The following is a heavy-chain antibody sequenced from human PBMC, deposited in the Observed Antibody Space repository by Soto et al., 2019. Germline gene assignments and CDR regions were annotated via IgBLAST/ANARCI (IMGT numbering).Heavy chain of an antibody. V-gene: IGHV3-21*01. Sequence: EVQLVESGGGLVKPGGSLRLSCAASGFTFSSYSMNWVRQAPGKGLEWVSSISSSSYIYYADSVKGRFTISRDNAKNSLYLQMNSLRAEDTAVYYCARDYYYDSSGYSEGAFDIWGQGTMVTVSS. CDR2: ISSSSYI. D-gene: IGHD3-22*01. J-gene: IGHJ3*02. CDR1: GFTFSSYS. CDR3: ARDYYYDSSGYSEGAFDI.